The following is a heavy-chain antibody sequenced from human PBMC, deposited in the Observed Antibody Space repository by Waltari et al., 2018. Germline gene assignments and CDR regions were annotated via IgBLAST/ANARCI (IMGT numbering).Heavy chain of an antibody. Sequence: EVHLLESGGGLVQPGGSLRLSCAASGFTFSNYAMRWVRQAPGKGLEWVSVISVRGTYYADSVKGRFTIARDNSKDTLYLQINSLRAEDTAVYFCATQGPYYYDNSASYQFYYWGQGTLVTVSS. V-gene: IGHV3-23*01. CDR3: ATQGPYYYDNSASYQFYY. D-gene: IGHD3-22*01. CDR2: ISVRGT. CDR1: GFTFSNYA. J-gene: IGHJ4*02.